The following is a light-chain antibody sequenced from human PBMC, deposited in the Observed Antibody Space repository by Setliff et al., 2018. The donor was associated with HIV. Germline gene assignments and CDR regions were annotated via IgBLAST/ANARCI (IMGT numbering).Light chain of an antibody. CDR2: EVS. V-gene: IGLV2-23*02. Sequence: QSVLTQTASVSGSPGQSMTISCTGTSSDVGSFNLVSWYQHHPGKAPKLMIYEVSRRPSGVSNRFSGSNSGNTASLTISGLQAEDEADYYCCSYAGTRTLVFGTGTKVTVL. CDR1: SSDVGSFNL. CDR3: CSYAGTRTLV. J-gene: IGLJ1*01.